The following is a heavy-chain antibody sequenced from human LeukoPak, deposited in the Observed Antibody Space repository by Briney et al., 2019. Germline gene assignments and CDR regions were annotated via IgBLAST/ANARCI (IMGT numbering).Heavy chain of an antibody. CDR2: IKEDGSEK. CDR3: TTDHQTTVSPYYYYYYMDV. CDR1: GFTFSSYW. V-gene: IGHV3-7*03. D-gene: IGHD4-11*01. Sequence: GGSLRLSCAGSGFTFSSYWMSWVRQAPGKGLEWVANIKEDGSEKYYVDSVKGRFNISRDNAKNSVYLQMSSLRAEDTAVYYCTTDHQTTVSPYYYYYYMDVWGKGTTVTVSS. J-gene: IGHJ6*03.